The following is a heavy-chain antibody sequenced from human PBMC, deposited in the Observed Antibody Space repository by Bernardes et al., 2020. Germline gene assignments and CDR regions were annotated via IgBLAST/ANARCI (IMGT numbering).Heavy chain of an antibody. CDR1: GFSFSAYW. V-gene: IGHV3-23*01. J-gene: IGHJ6*02. D-gene: IGHD3-3*01. Sequence: GGSLRLSCVVSGFSFSAYWMHWVRQTPGKGLEWVSSISGSGGSTYYADSVKGRFTISRDNAKNTLYLQMNSLRAEDTAVYYCARGGTYYDFWSGYHNYYYGMDVWGQGTTVTVSS. CDR3: ARGGTYYDFWSGYHNYYYGMDV. CDR2: ISGSGGST.